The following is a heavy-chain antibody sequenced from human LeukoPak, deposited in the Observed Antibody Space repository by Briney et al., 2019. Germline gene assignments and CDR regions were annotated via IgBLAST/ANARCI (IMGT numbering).Heavy chain of an antibody. CDR1: AFTFSSYW. J-gene: IGHJ4*02. CDR2: ITNDGTSV. V-gene: IGHV3-74*01. D-gene: IGHD2-15*01. Sequence: GGSLRLSCTASAFTFSSYWMHWVRQAPGKGLVWVSRITNDGTSVDYADSVKGRFTISRDSAKNTLYLQMNSLRAEDTAVYYCARGGRPVDWGQGTLVTVSS. CDR3: ARGGRPVD.